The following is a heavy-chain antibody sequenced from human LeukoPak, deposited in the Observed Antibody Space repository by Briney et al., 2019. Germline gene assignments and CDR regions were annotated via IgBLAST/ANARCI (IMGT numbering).Heavy chain of an antibody. Sequence: GGSLRLSCVASGFTFSNFAMSWVRQAPGKGLEWVSSVSSSGVHTPYADAVKGLFTISRDNSMNTLFLKISSLRAEDTAVYYCAKRDRPCSGDCSAPYYFDYWGQGAQVTVSS. CDR3: AKRDRPCSGDCSAPYYFDY. D-gene: IGHD2-21*02. CDR1: GFTFSNFA. J-gene: IGHJ4*02. CDR2: VSSSGVHT. V-gene: IGHV3-23*01.